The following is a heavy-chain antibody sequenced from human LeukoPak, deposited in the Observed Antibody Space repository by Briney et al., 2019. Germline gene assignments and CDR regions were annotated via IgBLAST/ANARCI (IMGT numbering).Heavy chain of an antibody. CDR3: ARGRNRGSGWYVT. D-gene: IGHD6-13*01. CDR2: IYYSGST. CDR1: GGSISSYY. J-gene: IGHJ5*02. V-gene: IGHV4-59*01. Sequence: SETLSLTCTVSGGSISSYYWSWIRQPPGKGLEWIGYIYYSGSTNYNPSLKSRVTISVDTSKNQFSLKLSSVTAADTAVYYCARGRNRGSGWYVTWGQGTLVTVSS.